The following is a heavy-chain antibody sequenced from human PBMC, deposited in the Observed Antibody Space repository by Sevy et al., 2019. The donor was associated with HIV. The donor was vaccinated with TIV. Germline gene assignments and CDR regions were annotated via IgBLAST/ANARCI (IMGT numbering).Heavy chain of an antibody. CDR3: AKEGYYYDSRSYDWFDP. D-gene: IGHD3-22*01. Sequence: GGSLRLSCAASGFNFSPYDMHWVRQAPGKGLEWVAVISDDGRNENYADSVKGRFTISRDNSKNTMFLQMNSLRVEDTAVYYCAKEGYYYDSRSYDWFDPWGQGTLVTVSS. CDR2: ISDDGRNE. V-gene: IGHV3-30*18. J-gene: IGHJ5*02. CDR1: GFNFSPYD.